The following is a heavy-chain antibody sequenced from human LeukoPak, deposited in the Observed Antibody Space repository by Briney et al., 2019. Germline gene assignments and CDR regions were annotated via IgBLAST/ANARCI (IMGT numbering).Heavy chain of an antibody. Sequence: ASVKVSCKASGGTFSSYAFSRVRQAPGQGLEWMGGIIPIVGTTNYAQMFQGRVTITADESTSTAYMELSSLRSEDTAVYYCARGGYYYDSSGYSHLPDYWGQGTLVTVSA. D-gene: IGHD3-22*01. CDR2: IIPIVGTT. J-gene: IGHJ4*02. CDR3: ARGGYYYDSSGYSHLPDY. CDR1: GGTFSSYA. V-gene: IGHV1-69*01.